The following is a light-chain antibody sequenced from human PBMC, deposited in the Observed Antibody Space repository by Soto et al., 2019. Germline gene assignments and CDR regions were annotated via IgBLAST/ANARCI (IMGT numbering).Light chain of an antibody. CDR1: SSNIGSNT. Sequence: QSVLTQPPSASGTPGQRVTISCSGSSSNIGSNTVNWYQQLPGTAPKLLIYSNNQQSSGVPDRFSGSKSGTSASLAISGLQSEDEADYYCAAWDDGLNGVVFGGGTKLTVL. J-gene: IGLJ2*01. CDR2: SNN. V-gene: IGLV1-44*01. CDR3: AAWDDGLNGVV.